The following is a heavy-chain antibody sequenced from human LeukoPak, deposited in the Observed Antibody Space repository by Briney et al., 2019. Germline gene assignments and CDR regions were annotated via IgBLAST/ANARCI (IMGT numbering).Heavy chain of an antibody. CDR2: IYYSGST. D-gene: IGHD2-2*01. J-gene: IGHJ5*02. CDR3: ARVGSARGGRDIVVVPAATPIFDP. Sequence: SETLSLTCTVSGGSISSGGYYWSWIRQHPGKGLEWIGYIYYSGSTYYNPSLKSRVTISVDTSKNQFSLKLSSVTAADTAVYYCARVGSARGGRDIVVVPAATPIFDPWGQGTLVTVSS. V-gene: IGHV4-31*03. CDR1: GGSISSGGYY.